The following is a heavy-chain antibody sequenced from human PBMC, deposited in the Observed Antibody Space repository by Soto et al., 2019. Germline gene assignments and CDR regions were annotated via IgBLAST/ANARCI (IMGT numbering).Heavy chain of an antibody. D-gene: IGHD3-3*01. CDR2: ITGGGDST. J-gene: IGHJ5*02. CDR1: GFTFDDYA. Sequence: EVQLVESGGGLVQPGRSLRLSCAASGFTFDDYAMHWVRQAPGKGLEWVSAITGGGDSTYYTDSVKGRFTISRDNSKNRLYLQMNSLRAEDTAVYYCSKANHYDFRSGYLNWFDPWGQGTLVTVSS. V-gene: IGHV3-23*04. CDR3: SKANHYDFRSGYLNWFDP.